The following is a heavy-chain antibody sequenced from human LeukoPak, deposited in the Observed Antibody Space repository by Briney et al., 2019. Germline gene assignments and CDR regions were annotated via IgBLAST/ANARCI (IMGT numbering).Heavy chain of an antibody. CDR2: IWYDGSNK. V-gene: IGHV3-33*01. Sequence: GGSLRLSCAASGFTFSSYGMHWVRQAPGKGLEWVAVIWYDGSNKYYADSVKGRFTISRDNSKNTLYLQMNSLRAEDTAVYYCAREAAIHSGSWYGGYFDYWGQGTLVTVSS. CDR3: AREAAIHSGSWYGGYFDY. J-gene: IGHJ4*02. D-gene: IGHD6-13*01. CDR1: GFTFSSYG.